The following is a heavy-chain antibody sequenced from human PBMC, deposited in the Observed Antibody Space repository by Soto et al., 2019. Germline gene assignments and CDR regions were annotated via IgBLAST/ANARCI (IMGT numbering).Heavy chain of an antibody. CDR3: ATAEVDY. V-gene: IGHV3-74*03. Sequence: GGSLRLSCAASGFTFGDYWMHWVRQPPGKGPEWVSRMTGDGRTTQYADSVKGRFTASRDNAKSTLYLQMNSLRAEDTAVYYCATAEVDYWGPGTLVTVSS. J-gene: IGHJ4*02. CDR1: GFTFGDYW. CDR2: MTGDGRTT.